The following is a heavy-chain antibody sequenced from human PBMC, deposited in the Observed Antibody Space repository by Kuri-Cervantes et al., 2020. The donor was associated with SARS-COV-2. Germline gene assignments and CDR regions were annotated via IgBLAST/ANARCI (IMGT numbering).Heavy chain of an antibody. V-gene: IGHV3-74*01. J-gene: IGHJ4*02. Sequence: LTCAASGFTFSGHWIHWVRQAPGKGLVWVSRINPDGSYTNNADSVKGRFTLSRDNAKNMLFLQMNSLRAEDTAVYYCAKDNSGGSSGFDYWGQGTLVTVAS. CDR1: GFTFSGHW. CDR3: AKDNSGGSSGFDY. D-gene: IGHD2-15*01. CDR2: INPDGSYT.